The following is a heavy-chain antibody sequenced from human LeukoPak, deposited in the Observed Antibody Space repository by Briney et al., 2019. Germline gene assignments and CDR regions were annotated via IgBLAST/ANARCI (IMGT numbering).Heavy chain of an antibody. CDR2: LYYSGST. Sequence: SETLSLTCTVSGRSISSSSYYWGWIRQPPGKGLEWIGSLYYSGSTYYNPSLKSRVTISVDTSKNQFSLKLSSVTAADTAVYYCATSSGNYYYWGQGTLVTVSS. D-gene: IGHD1-26*01. CDR3: ATSSGNYYY. J-gene: IGHJ4*02. CDR1: GRSISSSSYY. V-gene: IGHV4-39*01.